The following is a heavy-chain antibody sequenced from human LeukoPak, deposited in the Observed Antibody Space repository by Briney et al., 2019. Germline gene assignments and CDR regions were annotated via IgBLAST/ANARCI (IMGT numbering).Heavy chain of an antibody. Sequence: ASVKVSCKASGFAFTDYHIHWVRQAPGRGLEWMGWINPKSGRTNYAGKFQGRVTLTSDTSISTAYMDLTRLRSDDTAVYYCARRHTDSSEGFDYWGRGTLVTVSS. J-gene: IGHJ4*02. CDR1: GFAFTDYH. V-gene: IGHV1-2*02. CDR3: ARRHTDSSEGFDY. D-gene: IGHD6-6*01. CDR2: INPKSGRT.